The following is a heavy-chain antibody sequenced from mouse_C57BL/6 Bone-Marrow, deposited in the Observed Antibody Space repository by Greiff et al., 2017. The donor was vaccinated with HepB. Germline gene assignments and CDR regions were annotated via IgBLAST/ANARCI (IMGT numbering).Heavy chain of an antibody. D-gene: IGHD2-3*01. Sequence: VQLQQPGAELVKPGASVKVSCKASGYTFTSYWMHWVKQRPGQGLEWIGRIHPADSDTNYNQKFKGKATLTVDKSSSTAYMQLISLTSVDSAVYYFSILYDGFAYWGQGTLVTVSA. J-gene: IGHJ3*01. CDR1: GYTFTSYW. CDR3: SILYDGFAY. V-gene: IGHV1-74*01. CDR2: IHPADSDT.